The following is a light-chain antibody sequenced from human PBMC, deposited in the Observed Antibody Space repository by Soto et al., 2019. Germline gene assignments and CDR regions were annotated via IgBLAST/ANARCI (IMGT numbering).Light chain of an antibody. CDR3: QQHYSYPWT. V-gene: IGKV1-9*01. Sequence: DIKLTQSPSFLSASVGDRFPITCRASHGISSYLAWYQQKPGKDPKLLMYAACTLQSGVPSRSSGSRAGRDFTLTISCLQSEDFATYYCQQHYSYPWTFGQGTKVDI. CDR2: AAC. J-gene: IGKJ1*01. CDR1: HGISSY.